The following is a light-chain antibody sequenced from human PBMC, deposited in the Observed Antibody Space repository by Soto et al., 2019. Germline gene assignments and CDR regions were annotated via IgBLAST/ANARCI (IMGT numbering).Light chain of an antibody. CDR1: SSDIGSYNL. CDR2: EGS. CDR3: CSYAGSSTLVV. J-gene: IGLJ2*01. Sequence: QSALTQPASVSGSPGQSITISCTGTSSDIGSYNLVSWYQQHPGKAPKVMIYEGSKRPSGVSNRFSGSKSSNTASLTISGLQAEDEADYYCCSYAGSSTLVVFGGGTKLTVL. V-gene: IGLV2-23*03.